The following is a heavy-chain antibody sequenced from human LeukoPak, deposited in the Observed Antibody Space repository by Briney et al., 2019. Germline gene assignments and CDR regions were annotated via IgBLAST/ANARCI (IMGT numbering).Heavy chain of an antibody. CDR2: IKQDGSDR. D-gene: IGHD5-12*01. J-gene: IGHJ4*02. CDR3: ARVSLYANIVATIGGDLDY. V-gene: IGHV3-7*01. Sequence: PGGSLRLSCAAAGFTFSSYWMTWVRQAPGRGLEWVANIKQDGSDRYYVDSVKGRFTISRDNAKNSVYLQMNRMRAEDTAVYYCARVSLYANIVATIGGDLDYWGQGTLVTVSS. CDR1: GFTFSSYW.